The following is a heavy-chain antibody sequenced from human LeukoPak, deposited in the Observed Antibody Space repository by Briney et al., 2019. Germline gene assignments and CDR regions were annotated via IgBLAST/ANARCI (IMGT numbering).Heavy chain of an antibody. CDR3: AKDVAAAGTGKYFQH. Sequence: GGSLRLSCAASGFTFSSYAMSWVRQAPGKGLEWVSAISGSGGSTYYADSVKGRFTISRDNSKNTLYLQMNSLRAEDTALYYCAKDVAAAGTGKYFQHWGRGTLVTVSS. CDR2: ISGSGGST. D-gene: IGHD6-13*01. J-gene: IGHJ1*01. V-gene: IGHV3-23*01. CDR1: GFTFSSYA.